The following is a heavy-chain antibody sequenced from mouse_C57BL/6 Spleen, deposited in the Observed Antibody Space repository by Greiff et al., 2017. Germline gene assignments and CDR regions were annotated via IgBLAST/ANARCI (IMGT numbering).Heavy chain of an antibody. CDR2: IYPGSGST. J-gene: IGHJ4*01. CDR3: ARSEYINYDAMDY. D-gene: IGHD1-1*01. V-gene: IGHV1-55*01. Sequence: QVQLQQPGAELVKPGASVKMSCKASGYTFTSYWLTWVKQRPGQGLEWIGDIYPGSGSTNYNEKFKSKATLTVDTASRSAYMPLSILTSEDSAVYYCARSEYINYDAMDYWGQGTSVTFSS. CDR1: GYTFTSYW.